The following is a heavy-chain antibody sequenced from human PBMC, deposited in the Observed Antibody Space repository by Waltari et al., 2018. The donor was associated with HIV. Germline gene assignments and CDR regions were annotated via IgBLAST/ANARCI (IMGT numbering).Heavy chain of an antibody. Sequence: QEQLVQSGAEVKKPGASVKVSCKASGYTFPEYYMHLVRQAPGQGLEWMGWINPKSGGTNYAQKFQGRVTMTRDTSISTAYMELSSLRSDDTAVYYCALYCSGGNCFFDYWGQGTLVTVSS. J-gene: IGHJ4*02. CDR1: GYTFPEYY. V-gene: IGHV1-2*02. CDR3: ALYCSGGNCFFDY. CDR2: INPKSGGT. D-gene: IGHD2-15*01.